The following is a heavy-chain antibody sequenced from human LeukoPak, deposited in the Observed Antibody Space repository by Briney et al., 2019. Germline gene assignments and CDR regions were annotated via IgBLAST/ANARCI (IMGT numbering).Heavy chain of an antibody. V-gene: IGHV1-2*02. CDR1: GYTFTGYY. Sequence: ASVKVSCKASGYTFTGYYMHWVRQAPGQGLEWMGWINPNSSGTDYAQKFQGRVNMTRDTSISTAYMELSSVTAADTAVYYCARPSLDYGGIDAFDFWGEGTLVTVSS. D-gene: IGHD4-23*01. CDR2: INPNSSGT. J-gene: IGHJ3*01. CDR3: ARPSLDYGGIDAFDF.